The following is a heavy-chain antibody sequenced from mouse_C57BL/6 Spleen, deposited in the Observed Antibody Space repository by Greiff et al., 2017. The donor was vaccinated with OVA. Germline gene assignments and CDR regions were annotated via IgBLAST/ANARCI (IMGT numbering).Heavy chain of an antibody. D-gene: IGHD1-1*01. CDR2: IYPRSGNT. CDR3: ARWTTTVVARYCDV. V-gene: IGHV1-81*01. Sequence: VQLQQSGAELARPGASVKLSCKASGYTFTSYGISWVKQRTGQGLEWIGEIYPRSGNTYYNEKFKGKATLTADKSSSTAYMELRSLTSEDSAVYFCARWTTTVVARYCDVWGTGTTVTVSS. CDR1: GYTFTSYG. J-gene: IGHJ1*03.